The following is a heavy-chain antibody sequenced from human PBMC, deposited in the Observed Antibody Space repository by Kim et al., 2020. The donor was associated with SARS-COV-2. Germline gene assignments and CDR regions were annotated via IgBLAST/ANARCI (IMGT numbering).Heavy chain of an antibody. CDR1: GFSFSSYW. J-gene: IGHJ4*02. CDR2: MNDDGDRK. Sequence: GGSLRLSCVASGFSFSSYWMSWVRQPPGNGLEWVANMNDDGDRKYYAESVRGRFTISRDNAKNSLTLHMNSLRVEDTAVYYCANIWKKGYWGQGTLATVSS. CDR3: ANIWKKGY. V-gene: IGHV3-7*01. D-gene: IGHD3-3*01.